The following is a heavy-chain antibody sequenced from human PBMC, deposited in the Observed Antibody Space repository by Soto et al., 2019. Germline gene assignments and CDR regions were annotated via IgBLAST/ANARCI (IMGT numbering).Heavy chain of an antibody. CDR3: AEGESSGSYPMDV. D-gene: IGHD3-10*01. CDR2: IYYSGST. J-gene: IGHJ6*02. Sequence: SETLSLTYTVSGGSISSSSYYWGWIRQPPGKGLEWIGSIYYSGSTYYNPSLKSRVTISVDTSKNQFSLKLSSVTAADTAVYYCAEGESSGSYPMDVWGQGTTGT. V-gene: IGHV4-39*01. CDR1: GGSISSSSYY.